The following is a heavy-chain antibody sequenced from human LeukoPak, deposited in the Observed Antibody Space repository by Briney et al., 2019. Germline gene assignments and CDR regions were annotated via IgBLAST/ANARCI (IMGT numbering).Heavy chain of an antibody. CDR2: IYRSGST. J-gene: IGHJ4*02. CDR3: ARRLVGTMYYDF. Sequence: SETLSLTCTVSGGSISSYYWTWVRQPPGKGLEWIGYIYRSGSTNYNPSLKSRVTMSVDTSTNQFSLKLSSVTGADRAVYYCARRLVGTMYYDFWGQGTLVTVSS. V-gene: IGHV4-4*09. D-gene: IGHD1-26*01. CDR1: GGSISSYY.